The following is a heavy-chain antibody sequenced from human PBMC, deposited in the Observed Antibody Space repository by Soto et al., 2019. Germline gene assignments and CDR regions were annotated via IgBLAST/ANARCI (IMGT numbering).Heavy chain of an antibody. J-gene: IGHJ6*02. CDR3: ARTGYSSSWYWLGLPGGGAPKEDDYYYYGMDV. V-gene: IGHV4-39*01. D-gene: IGHD6-13*01. Sequence: NPSETLSLTCTVSGGSISSSSYYWGWIRQPPGKGLEWIGSIYYSGSTYYNPSLKSRVTISVDTSKNQFSLKLSSVTAADTAVYYCARTGYSSSWYWLGLPGGGAPKEDDYYYYGMDVWGQGTTVTVSS. CDR1: GGSISSSSYY. CDR2: IYYSGST.